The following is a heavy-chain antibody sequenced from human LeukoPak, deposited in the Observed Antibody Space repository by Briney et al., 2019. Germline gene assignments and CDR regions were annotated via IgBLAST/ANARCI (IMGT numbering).Heavy chain of an antibody. CDR1: GFTFNSDS. CDR3: ARDTSGSYSITYFDS. D-gene: IGHD3-10*01. J-gene: IGHJ4*02. Sequence: GGSLRLSCVASGFTFNSDSMNWVRQAPGKGIEWVSYIDSTGRYIYYADSVKGRFIISRDNAKNSLYLQMNSLRVEDTAVYYCARDTSGSYSITYFDSWGQGTLVTVSS. V-gene: IGHV3-21*01. CDR2: IDSTGRYI.